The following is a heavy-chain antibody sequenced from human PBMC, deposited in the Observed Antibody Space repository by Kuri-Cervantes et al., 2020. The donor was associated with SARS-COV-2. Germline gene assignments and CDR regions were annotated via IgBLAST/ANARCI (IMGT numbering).Heavy chain of an antibody. V-gene: IGHV1-69*13. CDR2: IIPIFGTA. D-gene: IGHD2-2*01. CDR3: ARLVVDNVNYYYYYGMDV. CDR1: GGTFSSYA. J-gene: IGHJ6*02. Sequence: ASVKVSCKASGGTFSSYAISWVRQAPGQGLEWMGGIIPIFGTANYAQKFQGRVTITADESTSTAYMELSSLRSDDTAVYYCARLVVDNVNYYYYYGMDVWGQGTTVTVSS.